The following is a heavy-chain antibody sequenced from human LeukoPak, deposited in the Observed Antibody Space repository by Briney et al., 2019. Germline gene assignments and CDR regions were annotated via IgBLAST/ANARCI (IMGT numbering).Heavy chain of an antibody. CDR3: ARVGDYVWGSYRSTTFDY. CDR1: GISFSNYS. D-gene: IGHD3-16*02. V-gene: IGHV3-21*01. Sequence: PGGSLRLSCAASGISFSNYSMNWVRQAPGKGLEWVSLISSSSRFIYYGDSVKGRFTISRDNAKKSLYLQMNSLRAEDTAVYYCARVGDYVWGSYRSTTFDYWGQGTLVTVSS. CDR2: ISSSSRFI. J-gene: IGHJ4*02.